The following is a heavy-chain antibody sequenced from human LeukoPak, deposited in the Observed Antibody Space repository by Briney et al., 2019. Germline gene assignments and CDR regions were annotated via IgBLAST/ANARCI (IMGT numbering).Heavy chain of an antibody. J-gene: IGHJ4*02. Sequence: GGSLRLSCAASGFTFSSYAMHWVRQAPGKGLEWVAVISYDGSNKYYADSVKGRFTISRDNSKNTLYLQMNSLRAEDTAVYYCATVVVVAATPDYWGQGTLVTVSS. CDR2: ISYDGSNK. CDR1: GFTFSSYA. CDR3: ATVVVVAATPDY. D-gene: IGHD2-15*01. V-gene: IGHV3-30-3*01.